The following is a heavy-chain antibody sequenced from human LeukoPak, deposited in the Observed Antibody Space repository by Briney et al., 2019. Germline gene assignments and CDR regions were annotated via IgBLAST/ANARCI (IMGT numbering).Heavy chain of an antibody. CDR1: GGSISSYY. V-gene: IGHV4-59*01. CDR3: AKSWRPRRWPDSFDP. J-gene: IGHJ5*02. CDR2: IYNSGST. Sequence: SETLSLTCTVSGGSISSYYWSWIRQPPGKGLEWIGYIYNSGSTNHNPSLRSRVTISVDTPKNQFSLKLSSVTAADTAVYYCAKSWRPRRWPDSFDPWAREPWSPSPQ. D-gene: IGHD5-24*01.